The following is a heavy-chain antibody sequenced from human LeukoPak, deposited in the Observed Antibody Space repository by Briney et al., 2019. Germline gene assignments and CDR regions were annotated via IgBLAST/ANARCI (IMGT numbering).Heavy chain of an antibody. J-gene: IGHJ5*02. CDR2: IYYSGST. CDR1: GGSISSSSYY. V-gene: IGHV4-39*07. D-gene: IGHD3-10*01. CDR3: ARAPYVGYGSGSYNWFDP. Sequence: SETLSLTCTVSGGSISSSSYYWGWIRQPPGKGLEWIGSIYYSGSTYYNPSLKSRVTISVDTSKNQFSLKLSSVTAADTAVYYCARAPYVGYGSGSYNWFDPWGQGTLVTVSS.